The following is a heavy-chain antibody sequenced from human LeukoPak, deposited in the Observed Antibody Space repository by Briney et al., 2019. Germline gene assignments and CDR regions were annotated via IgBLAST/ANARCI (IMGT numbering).Heavy chain of an antibody. CDR1: GXTFRLYV. Sequence: GGSLRLSCAASGXTFRLYVLTWVRQAPGKGLEWVSAITGSGGSIYYADSVRGRFTISRDNSKNTLYLQMSSLRAEDTAIYYCAHPSTPDYGGLDYWGQGTLVTVSS. CDR2: ITGSGGSI. V-gene: IGHV3-23*01. CDR3: AHPSTPDYGGLDY. J-gene: IGHJ4*02. D-gene: IGHD4-17*01.